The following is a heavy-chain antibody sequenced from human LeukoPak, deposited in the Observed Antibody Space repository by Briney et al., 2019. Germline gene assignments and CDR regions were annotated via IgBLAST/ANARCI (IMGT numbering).Heavy chain of an antibody. V-gene: IGHV1-2*02. D-gene: IGHD5-24*01. CDR1: GYTLTELS. Sequence: ASVKVSCKVSGYTLTELSMHWVRQAPGQGLEWRGGINPNSGGTNHTTQSQCRVTMTSDTSISTAYIELSRLRSGETAVYYCAKDKSSGDGDPKGAFDIWGQGTMVTVSS. CDR2: INPNSGGT. J-gene: IGHJ3*02. CDR3: AKDKSSGDGDPKGAFDI.